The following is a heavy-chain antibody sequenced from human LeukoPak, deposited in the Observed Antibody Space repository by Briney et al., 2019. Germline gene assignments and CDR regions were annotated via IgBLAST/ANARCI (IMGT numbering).Heavy chain of an antibody. Sequence: SQTLSLTCAIPGDSVSSNSAAWNWIRQSPSRGLEWLGRTYYRSKWYNDYAVSVKSRITINPDTSKNQFSLQLNSVTPEDTAVYYCARDPIAAAARYNWFDPWGRGTLVTVSS. CDR2: TYYRSKWYN. CDR1: GDSVSSNSAA. J-gene: IGHJ5*02. D-gene: IGHD6-13*01. V-gene: IGHV6-1*01. CDR3: ARDPIAAAARYNWFDP.